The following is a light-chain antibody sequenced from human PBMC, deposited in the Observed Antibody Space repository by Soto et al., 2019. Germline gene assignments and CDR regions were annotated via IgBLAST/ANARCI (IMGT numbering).Light chain of an antibody. Sequence: QSALTQPASMSGSPGQSITISCTGTSSDVGSYNLVSWYQHHPGKAPKLMIYEGTKRPSGVSNRFSGSKSGNTASLTISGLQAEDEADYYCCSYARSSIVVFGGGTKLTVL. CDR1: SSDVGSYNL. J-gene: IGLJ2*01. CDR3: CSYARSSIVV. V-gene: IGLV2-23*01. CDR2: EGT.